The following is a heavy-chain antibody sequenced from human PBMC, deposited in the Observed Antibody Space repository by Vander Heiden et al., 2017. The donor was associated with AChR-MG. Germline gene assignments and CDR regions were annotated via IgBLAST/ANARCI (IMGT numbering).Heavy chain of an antibody. J-gene: IGHJ4*02. CDR2: MNPNSGNT. V-gene: IGHV1-8*01. Sequence: QVQLVQSGAEVKKPGASVKVSCKASGYTFTSYDINWVRQATGQGLEWMGWMNPNSGNTGYAQNFQGSVTMTRNNSISTAYMELSSLRSEDTAVYFCARGNVSPGSGSGSYVRYWGQGTLVTVSS. CDR3: ARGNVSPGSGSGSYVRY. D-gene: IGHD3-10*01. CDR1: GYTFTSYD.